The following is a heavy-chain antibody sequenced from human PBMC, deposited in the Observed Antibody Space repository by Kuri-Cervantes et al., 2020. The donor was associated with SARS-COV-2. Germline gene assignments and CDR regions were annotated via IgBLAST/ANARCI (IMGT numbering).Heavy chain of an antibody. J-gene: IGHJ4*02. V-gene: IGHV3-74*01. CDR2: INRDGSYT. Sequence: GESLKISCAASGFTFSGHWIHWVRQAPGKGLVWVSSINRDGSYTINADSVKGRFTLSRDNAKNMLFLQMNSLRAEDTAVYYCVRDGDHWNFDYWGQGTLVTVSS. CDR1: GFTFSGHW. CDR3: VRDGDHWNFDY. D-gene: IGHD1-1*01.